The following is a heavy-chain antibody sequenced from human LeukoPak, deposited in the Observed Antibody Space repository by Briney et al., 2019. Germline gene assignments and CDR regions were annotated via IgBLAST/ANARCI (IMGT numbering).Heavy chain of an antibody. J-gene: IGHJ4*02. V-gene: IGHV1-2*02. CDR2: INPNSGGT. CDR3: ASIPDFSGWSVDY. D-gene: IGHD6-19*01. Sequence: ASVKVSCKASGYTFTGYYMHWVRQAPGQGLEWMGWINPNSGGTNHAQKFQGRVTMTRDTSISTAYMELSRLRSDDTAVYYCASIPDFSGWSVDYWGQGTLVTVSS. CDR1: GYTFTGYY.